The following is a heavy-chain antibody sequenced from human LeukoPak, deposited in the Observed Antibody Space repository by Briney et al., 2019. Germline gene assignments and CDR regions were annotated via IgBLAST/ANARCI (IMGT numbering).Heavy chain of an antibody. CDR1: GVSISSGGYY. V-gene: IGHV4-31*03. J-gene: IGHJ4*02. CDR2: IYYSGST. CDR3: ASTSIAAQMDY. Sequence: MPSETLSLTCTVSGVSISSGGYYWSWIRQHPGKGLEWIGYIYYSGSTYYNPSLKSRVTISVDTSKNQFSLKLSSVTAADTAVYYCASTSIAAQMDYWGQGTLVTVSS. D-gene: IGHD6-6*01.